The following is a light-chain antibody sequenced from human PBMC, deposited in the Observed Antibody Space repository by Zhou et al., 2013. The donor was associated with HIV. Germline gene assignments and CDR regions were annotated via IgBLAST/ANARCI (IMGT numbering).Light chain of an antibody. V-gene: IGKV1-5*03. CDR1: QSISSW. J-gene: IGKJ2*01. CDR2: KAS. Sequence: DIQMTQSPSTLSASVGDRVTITCRASQSISSWLAWYQQKPGKAPTLLIYKASSLESGVPSRFSGSGSGTEFTLSISSLQSDDSATYYCQQYNSYSTFGQGTKLEIK. CDR3: QQYNSYST.